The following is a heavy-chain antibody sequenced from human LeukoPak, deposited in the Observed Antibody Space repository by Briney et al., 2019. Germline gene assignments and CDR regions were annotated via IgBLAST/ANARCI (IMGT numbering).Heavy chain of an antibody. Sequence: GVSLRLSCAASGFTFSDNYMSWSRQAPGKGLEWVSYISSSGSTIYYADSVKGRFTISRDNAKNSLYPQMNSLRAEDTAVYYCARGYQWLVFDYWGQGTLVTVSS. J-gene: IGHJ4*02. CDR1: GFTFSDNY. D-gene: IGHD6-19*01. CDR3: ARGYQWLVFDY. CDR2: ISSSGSTI. V-gene: IGHV3-11*01.